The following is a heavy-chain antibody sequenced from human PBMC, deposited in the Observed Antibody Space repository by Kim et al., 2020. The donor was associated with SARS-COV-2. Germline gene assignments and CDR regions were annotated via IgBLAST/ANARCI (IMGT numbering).Heavy chain of an antibody. Sequence: SETLSLTCTVSGGSISSYYWSWIRQPPRKGLEWIGYIYYSGSTNYNPSLKSRVTISVDTSKNQFSLKLSSVTAADTAVYYCAREYGYFDYWGQGTLFTVSS. V-gene: IGHV4-59*01. CDR3: AREYGYFDY. D-gene: IGHD4-17*01. CDR1: GGSISSYY. CDR2: IYYSGST. J-gene: IGHJ4*02.